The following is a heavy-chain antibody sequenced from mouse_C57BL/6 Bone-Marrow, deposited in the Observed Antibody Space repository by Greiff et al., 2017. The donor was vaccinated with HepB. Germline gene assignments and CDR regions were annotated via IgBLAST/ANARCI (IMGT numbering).Heavy chain of an antibody. V-gene: IGHV1-50*01. CDR3: AQMGVIGYFDV. J-gene: IGHJ1*03. CDR2: IDPSDSYT. Sequence: QVQLQQPGAELVKPGASVKLSCKASGYTFTSYWMQWVKQRPGQGLEWIGEIDPSDSYTNYNQKFKGKATLTVDTSSSTAYMQLSCLTSEDSAVYYCAQMGVIGYFDVWGTGTTVTVSS. D-gene: IGHD1-1*01. CDR1: GYTFTSYW.